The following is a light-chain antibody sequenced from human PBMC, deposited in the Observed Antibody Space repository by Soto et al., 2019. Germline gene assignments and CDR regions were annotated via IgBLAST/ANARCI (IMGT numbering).Light chain of an antibody. CDR1: SNDVGAYNY. V-gene: IGLV2-14*01. CDR3: NSYTTSDTLV. J-gene: IGLJ2*01. Sequence: QSVLTQPASVSGSPGQSITISCTGTSNDVGAYNYVSWYQHHPGKVPKLIIYEVTNRPSGVSNRFSGSKSGNTASLTISGLQAEDAADYYCNSYTTSDTLVFGGGTKLTVL. CDR2: EVT.